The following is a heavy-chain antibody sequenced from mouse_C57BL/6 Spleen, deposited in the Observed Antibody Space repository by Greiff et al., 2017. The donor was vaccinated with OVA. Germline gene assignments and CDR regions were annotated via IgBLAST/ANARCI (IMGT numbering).Heavy chain of an antibody. J-gene: IGHJ1*03. CDR1: GFTFSDYG. Sequence: EVQRVESGGGLVKPGGSLKLSCAASGFTFSDYGMPWVRQAPEKGLWWVAYLSSGSSTIYFADTVKGGFTISRDNAKNTLFLQMTSLRSEDTAMYYCARPYYYGSSWRWYFDVWGTGTTVTVSS. CDR3: ARPYYYGSSWRWYFDV. D-gene: IGHD1-1*01. V-gene: IGHV5-17*01. CDR2: LSSGSSTI.